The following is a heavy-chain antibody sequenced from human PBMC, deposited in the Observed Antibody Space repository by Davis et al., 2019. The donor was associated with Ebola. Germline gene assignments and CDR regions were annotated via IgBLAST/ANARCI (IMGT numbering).Heavy chain of an antibody. CDR1: GGSSSGYY. CDR3: ARAILWFGESSSLPPYYYGMDV. Sequence: SETLSLTCAVYGGSSSGYYWSWIRQPPGKGLEWIGEINHSGSTNYNPSLKSRVTIPVDTPKNQFSLKLSSVTAADTAIYYCARAILWFGESSSLPPYYYGMDVWGKGTTVTVSS. D-gene: IGHD3-10*01. V-gene: IGHV4-34*01. J-gene: IGHJ6*04. CDR2: INHSGST.